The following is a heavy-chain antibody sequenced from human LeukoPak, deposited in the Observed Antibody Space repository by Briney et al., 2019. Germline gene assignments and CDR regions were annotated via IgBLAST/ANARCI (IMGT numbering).Heavy chain of an antibody. V-gene: IGHV3-74*01. CDR3: AREDTALVIAY. J-gene: IGHJ4*02. CDR2: INSDGSAT. D-gene: IGHD5-18*01. CDR1: GFSFTNYW. Sequence: PGGSLRLSCAASGFSFTNYWMHWVRQAPGKGLVWVSHINSDGSATRYADSVKGRFTISRDNSKNTLYLQMNSLRVEDTAVYYCAREDTALVIAYWGQGTLVTVSS.